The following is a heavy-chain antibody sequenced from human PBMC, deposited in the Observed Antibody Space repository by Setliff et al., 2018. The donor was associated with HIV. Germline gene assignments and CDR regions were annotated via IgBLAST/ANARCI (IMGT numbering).Heavy chain of an antibody. CDR2: IYSSGST. J-gene: IGHJ4*02. CDR3: ARVVGTRAVDY. D-gene: IGHD2-21*02. CDR1: GGSISSGNYY. V-gene: IGHV4-61*09. Sequence: SETLSLTCTVSGGSISSGNYYWSWIRQPAGKGLEWIGHIYSSGSTSYNPSLKSRVTISVDTSKNQFSLKLYSVTAADTAVYYCARVVGTRAVDYWGQGTLVTVSS.